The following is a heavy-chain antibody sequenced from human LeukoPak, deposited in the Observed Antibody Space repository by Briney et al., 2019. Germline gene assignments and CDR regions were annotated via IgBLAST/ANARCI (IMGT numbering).Heavy chain of an antibody. Sequence: SETLSLTCTVSGGSISSSTHYWGWIRQAPGKRLECIGTIYYSGSTNYNPSLKSRVTISVDTSKNQFSLKLSSVTAADTAVYYCAYFSYDSSGRDYWGQGTLVTVSS. CDR1: GGSISSSTHY. V-gene: IGHV4-39*07. D-gene: IGHD3-22*01. CDR2: IYYSGST. J-gene: IGHJ4*02. CDR3: AYFSYDSSGRDY.